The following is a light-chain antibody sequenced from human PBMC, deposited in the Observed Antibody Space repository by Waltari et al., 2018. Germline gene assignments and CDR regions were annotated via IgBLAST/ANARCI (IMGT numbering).Light chain of an antibody. J-gene: IGLJ2*01. CDR2: DVS. CDR1: SNDVGGYNS. V-gene: IGLV2-14*01. CDR3: SSQSSNDVVL. Sequence: QSALTQPASVSGSPGQSVTIFCAGTSNDVGGYNSFSWYQEHPGQAPRVIIYDVSDRPPGVSARFSGSKSGNTASLTLSGLQAEDDADYYCSSQSSNDVVLFGGGTKLTVL.